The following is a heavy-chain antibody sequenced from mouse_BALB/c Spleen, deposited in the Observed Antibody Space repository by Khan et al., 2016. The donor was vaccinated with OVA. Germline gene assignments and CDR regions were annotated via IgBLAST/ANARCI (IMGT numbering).Heavy chain of an antibody. Sequence: QVQLKESGPGLVAPSQSLSITCTVSGFSLNSYGVNWVRQPPGKGLEWLGVIWGDGSTNYHSALKSRLIISKDDSKSQVFLKRNSLQTDDTATYYCAEFPPNYYAMDYWGQGTSVTVSS. CDR1: GFSLNSYG. CDR3: AEFPPNYYAMDY. CDR2: IWGDGST. J-gene: IGHJ4*01. V-gene: IGHV2-3*01.